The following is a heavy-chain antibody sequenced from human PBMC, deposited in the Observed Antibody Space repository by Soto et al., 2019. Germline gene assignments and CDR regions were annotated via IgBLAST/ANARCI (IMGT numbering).Heavy chain of an antibody. D-gene: IGHD2-2*01. J-gene: IGHJ6*03. CDR3: AIGGPPVVVPAAQTYSPEIHYKDV. V-gene: IGHV4-34*01. CDR1: GGSFSGYY. CDR2: INHSGST. Sequence: QVQLQQWGAGLLKPSETLSLTCAVYGGSFSGYYWSWIRQPPGKGLEWIGEINHSGSTNYNPSLKNRVPQSVDTSKNQFSLKLSSVTAADPAVYYCAIGGPPVVVPAAQTYSPEIHYKDVWGKGTTVTVSS.